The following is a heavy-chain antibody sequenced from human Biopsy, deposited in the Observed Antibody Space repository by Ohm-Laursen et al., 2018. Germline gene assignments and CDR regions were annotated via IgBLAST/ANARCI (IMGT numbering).Heavy chain of an antibody. Sequence: SLRLSCAALDSPSVTIMRWIRQAPGKGLDWVSYISDGGTTIYYADSVKGRFTISRDNAKKSLYLQMNSLTAEDTAIYYCTRAYRYGLDAFDMWGQGTMVTVSS. J-gene: IGHJ3*02. D-gene: IGHD3-16*01. CDR3: TRAYRYGLDAFDM. CDR1: DSPSVTI. CDR2: ISDGGTTI. V-gene: IGHV3-11*04.